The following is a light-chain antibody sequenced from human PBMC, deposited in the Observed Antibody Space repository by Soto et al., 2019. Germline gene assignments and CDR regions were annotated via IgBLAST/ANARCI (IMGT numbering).Light chain of an antibody. CDR2: AAS. J-gene: IGKJ1*01. CDR3: QQSYSTPRT. Sequence: DIHMTQSPSSLSASLLDRVAITWXASQSISSYLNWYQQKPGKAPKLLIYAASSLQSGVPSRFSGSGSGTDFTLTISSLQPEDFATYYCQQSYSTPRTFGQGTKVDIK. CDR1: QSISSY. V-gene: IGKV1-39*01.